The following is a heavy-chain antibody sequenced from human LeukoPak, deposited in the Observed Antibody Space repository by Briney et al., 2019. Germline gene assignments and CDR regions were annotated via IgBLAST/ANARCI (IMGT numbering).Heavy chain of an antibody. CDR3: ARRVGYCSSTTCYSTFDI. V-gene: IGHV5-51*01. D-gene: IGHD2-2*03. CDR2: IYPGDSDT. CDR1: GYSFSSYW. Sequence: GESLKISCKGSGYSFSSYWIGWVRQMPGKGLEWMWNIYPGDSDTRYSPSFQGQVTISADKSISTAYLQWNSLKASDTAMYYCARRVGYCSSTTCYSTFDIWGQGTMVTVSS. J-gene: IGHJ3*02.